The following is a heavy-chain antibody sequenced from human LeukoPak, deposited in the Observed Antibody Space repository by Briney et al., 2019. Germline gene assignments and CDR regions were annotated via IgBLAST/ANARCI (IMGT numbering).Heavy chain of an antibody. CDR3: ARHRIPAALASAFDY. J-gene: IGHJ4*02. CDR2: IYYSGST. D-gene: IGHD2-2*01. CDR1: GGSISSSSYY. Sequence: SETLSPTCTVSGGSISSSSYYWDWIRQPPGKGLEWIGAIYYSGSTNYNPSLKSRVTISVDTSKNQFPLKLSSVTAADTAVYYCARHRIPAALASAFDYWGQGTLVTVSS. V-gene: IGHV4-39*01.